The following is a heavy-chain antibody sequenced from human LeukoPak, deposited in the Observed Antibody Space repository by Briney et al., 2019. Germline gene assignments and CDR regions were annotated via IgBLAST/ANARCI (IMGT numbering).Heavy chain of an antibody. CDR1: GIIFDDFV. V-gene: IGHV3-9*01. Sequence: GGSLRLSCAASGIIFDDFVMYWVRQAPGKGLEWVSGISWNSARIAYADSVKGRFTISRDNAKNSLYVQMNSLRAEDTALYYCAKSAGQGVTAMVLLDYWGQGTLVTVSS. CDR3: AKSAGQGVTAMVLLDY. J-gene: IGHJ4*02. CDR2: ISWNSARI. D-gene: IGHD5-18*01.